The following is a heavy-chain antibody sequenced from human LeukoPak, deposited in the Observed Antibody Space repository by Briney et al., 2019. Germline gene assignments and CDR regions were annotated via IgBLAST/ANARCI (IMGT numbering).Heavy chain of an antibody. CDR1: GDSISSSY. V-gene: IGHV4-59*08. CDR3: ARRSQENRVTTAKNWFDP. J-gene: IGHJ5*02. CDR2: VYYTGST. D-gene: IGHD4-17*01. Sequence: SETLSLTCTVSGDSISSSYWGWIRHPPGKGLEWIGYVYYTGSTNYNPSLKSRVTISADTSKNQFSLKLSSVTAADTAVYYCARRSQENRVTTAKNWFDPWGQGTQVTVSS.